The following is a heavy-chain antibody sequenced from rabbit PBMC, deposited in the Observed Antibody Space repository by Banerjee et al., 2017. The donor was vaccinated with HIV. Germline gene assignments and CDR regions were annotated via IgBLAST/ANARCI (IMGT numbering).Heavy chain of an antibody. V-gene: IGHV1S40*01. CDR3: ARGYSYDDYGEWDAFDP. D-gene: IGHD2-1*01. CDR1: GFSFTSSYW. Sequence: QSLEESGGDLVKPGGSLTLTCTASGFSFTSSYWICWVRQAPGKGLEWIACIYAGSTGNTYYASWAKGRFTISKTSSTTVTLQMTSLTAADTAPYFCARGYSYDDYGEWDAFDPWGPGTLVTVS. CDR2: IYAGSTGNT. J-gene: IGHJ2*01.